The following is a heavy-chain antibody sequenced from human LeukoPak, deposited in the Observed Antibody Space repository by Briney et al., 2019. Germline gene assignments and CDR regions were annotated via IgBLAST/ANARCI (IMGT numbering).Heavy chain of an antibody. J-gene: IGHJ4*02. Sequence: GASVKVSYTASGYTFTSYYMHWVRQAPGQGLEWMGIINPSGGSTSYAQKFQGRVTMTRDTSTSTVYMELSSLRSEDTAVYYCARCIAAAADFDYWGQGTLVTVSS. D-gene: IGHD6-13*01. V-gene: IGHV1-46*01. CDR1: GYTFTSYY. CDR2: INPSGGST. CDR3: ARCIAAAADFDY.